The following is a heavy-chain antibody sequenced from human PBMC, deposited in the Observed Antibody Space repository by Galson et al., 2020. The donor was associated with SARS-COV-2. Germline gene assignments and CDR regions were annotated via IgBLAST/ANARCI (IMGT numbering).Heavy chain of an antibody. J-gene: IGHJ3*02. CDR1: GFTFSDYD. CDR3: TRGQVGNAFDI. Sequence: GGSLRLSCAASGFTFSDYDTHWVRQASGKSLEWVSLAGSVGDTYYLGSVKGRFIISRDNAKSSLYLQMNSLTAGDTAIYYCTRGQVGNAFDIWGQGTLVTVSS. CDR2: AGSVGDT. V-gene: IGHV3-13*01. D-gene: IGHD1-26*01.